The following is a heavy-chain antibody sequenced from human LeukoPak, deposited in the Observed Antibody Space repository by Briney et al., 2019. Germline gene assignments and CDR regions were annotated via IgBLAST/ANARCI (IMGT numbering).Heavy chain of an antibody. CDR3: ARHTLSRYPLFEY. D-gene: IGHD2-2*02. CDR2: IYYSGST. J-gene: IGHJ4*02. CDR1: GSCISSYY. V-gene: IGHV4-59*08. Sequence: KISETLSLTCTVSGSCISSYYWSWIRQPPGKGLEWIGYIYYSGSTNYNPSLKSRVTISVDTSKNQFSLKLSSVTAADTAVYYCARHTLSRYPLFEYWGQGTLVTVSS.